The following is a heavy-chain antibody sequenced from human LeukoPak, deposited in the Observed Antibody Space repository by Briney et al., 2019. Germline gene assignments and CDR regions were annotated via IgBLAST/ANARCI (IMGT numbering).Heavy chain of an antibody. CDR2: ISGSGGST. D-gene: IGHD3-22*01. V-gene: IGHV3-23*01. J-gene: IGHJ4*02. CDR3: AKDYEHYYDSSGFFDY. CDR1: GFTFSSYA. Sequence: GGSLRLSCAASGFTFSSYAMSWVRRAPGKGLGWVSAISGSGGSTYYADSVKGRFTISRDNSKNTLYLQMNSLRAEDTAVYYCAKDYEHYYDSSGFFDYWGQGTLVTVSS.